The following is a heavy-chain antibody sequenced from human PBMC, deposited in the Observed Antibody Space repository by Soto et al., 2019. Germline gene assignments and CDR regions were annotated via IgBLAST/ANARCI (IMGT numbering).Heavy chain of an antibody. J-gene: IGHJ3*01. CDR3: AKEQAAAATGDAFGV. CDR2: ITKSGDNT. V-gene: IGHV3-23*01. CDR1: GFSFSDFA. D-gene: IGHD6-13*01. Sequence: EVQLLESGGGLVQPGGSLRLSCTASGFSFSDFAMSWVRQAPGKGLEWVSTITKSGDNTYYADSVKGRVTISRDNSKNTLYLQVNSLSAEDTATYFCAKEQAAAATGDAFGVWGQGTMVTVSP.